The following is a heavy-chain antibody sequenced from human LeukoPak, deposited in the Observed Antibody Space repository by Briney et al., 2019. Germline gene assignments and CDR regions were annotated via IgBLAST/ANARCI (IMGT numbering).Heavy chain of an antibody. CDR1: GFTFSNYA. CDR2: ISDSGVST. V-gene: IGHV3-23*01. Sequence: GGSLRLSCAASGFTFSNYAMTWVRQAPGKGLEWVSAISDSGVSTYADFVKGRFTISRDNSKNTLYLQMNSLRAEDTAVYYCAKDLLASSRSVYFQHWGQGTLVTVSS. J-gene: IGHJ1*01. D-gene: IGHD5-12*01. CDR3: AKDLLASSRSVYFQH.